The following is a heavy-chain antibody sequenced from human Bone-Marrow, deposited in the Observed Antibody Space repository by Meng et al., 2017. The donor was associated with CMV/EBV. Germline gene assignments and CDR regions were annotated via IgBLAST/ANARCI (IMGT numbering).Heavy chain of an antibody. CDR3: ARVGRGEERKSSRYRQADY. CDR2: ISSSGSTI. D-gene: IGHD6-19*01. Sequence: GESLKISCAASGFTFSSYEMNWVRQAPGKGLEWVPYISSSGSTIYYADSVKGRFTISRDNAKNSLYLQMNSLRAEDTAVYYCARVGRGEERKSSRYRQADYWGQGTLVTVSS. V-gene: IGHV3-48*03. CDR1: GFTFSSYE. J-gene: IGHJ4*02.